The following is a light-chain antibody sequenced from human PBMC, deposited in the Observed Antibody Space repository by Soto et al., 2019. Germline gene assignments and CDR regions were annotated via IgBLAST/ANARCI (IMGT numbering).Light chain of an antibody. CDR1: QSINTN. Sequence: IVMTQSPATLSVSPGERATLSCMASQSINTNLAWFQQKPGRAPRLLIFGASTRATDIPARFSGSGSGTEFSLTISRLEPEDFAVYYCQQHGDSPITFGQGTRLEIK. CDR3: QQHGDSPIT. CDR2: GAS. J-gene: IGKJ5*01. V-gene: IGKV3-15*01.